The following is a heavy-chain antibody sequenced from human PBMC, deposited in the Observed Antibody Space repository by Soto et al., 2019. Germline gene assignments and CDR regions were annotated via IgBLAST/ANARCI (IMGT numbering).Heavy chain of an antibody. J-gene: IGHJ6*02. CDR2: ISGSGGST. Sequence: EVQLLESGGGLVQPGGSLRLSCAASGFTFSSYAMSWVRQAPGKGLEWVSAISGSGGSTYYADSVKGRFTISRDNSKNTQYMQMNSLRAEDTAVYYCPKDLGDVVVVAANGYYYGIDVWGQETKVTVYS. CDR1: GFTFSSYA. V-gene: IGHV3-23*01. D-gene: IGHD2-15*01. CDR3: PKDLGDVVVVAANGYYYGIDV.